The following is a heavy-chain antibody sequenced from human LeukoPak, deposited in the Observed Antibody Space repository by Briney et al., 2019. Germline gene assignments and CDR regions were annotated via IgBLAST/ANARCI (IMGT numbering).Heavy chain of an antibody. CDR1: GFSISSGGYS. Sequence: SQTLSLTCAVSGFSISSGGYSWSWLRQPPGKGLEWFGYIYHSGSTYYNPSLKSRVTISVDRSKNQFSLKLSSVTAADTAVYYCARLGYCSSTSCSNNWFDPWGQGTLVTVSS. D-gene: IGHD2-2*01. V-gene: IGHV4-30-2*01. CDR3: ARLGYCSSTSCSNNWFDP. J-gene: IGHJ5*02. CDR2: IYHSGST.